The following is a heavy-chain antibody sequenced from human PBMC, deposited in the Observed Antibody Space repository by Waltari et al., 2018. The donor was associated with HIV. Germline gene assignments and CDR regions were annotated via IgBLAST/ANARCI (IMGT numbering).Heavy chain of an antibody. J-gene: IGHJ6*02. CDR3: AREGTENYFGSGSYYDEGYYDYGMDV. Sequence: QVQLVQSGAEVNKPGASGKVSCKASGYTFTSYSISWVRQAPVQGLGWMGWISAYSRNTNYAQKGQGRETMTTDTTTRTAYMELRSLRSDDTAVYYCAREGTENYFGSGSYYDEGYYDYGMDVWGQGTTVTVSS. CDR2: ISAYSRNT. V-gene: IGHV1-18*01. D-gene: IGHD3-10*01. CDR1: GYTFTSYS.